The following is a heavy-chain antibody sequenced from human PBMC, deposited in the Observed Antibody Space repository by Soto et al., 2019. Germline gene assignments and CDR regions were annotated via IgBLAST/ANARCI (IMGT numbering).Heavy chain of an antibody. CDR2: VIPLFDTA. Sequence: QVQVVQSGAEVKKPGSSVKVSCKVSGGIFTNNAISWVRQAPGQGLEWLGGVIPLFDTAYYAQIFRGRLKISADGATTTPHRDLSGLKSADPAVYFCPTGGQNDGYTFYHGMDVWAQGTTVTVS. V-gene: IGHV1-69*01. CDR1: GGIFTNNA. D-gene: IGHD5-18*01. J-gene: IGHJ6*02. CDR3: PTGGQNDGYTFYHGMDV.